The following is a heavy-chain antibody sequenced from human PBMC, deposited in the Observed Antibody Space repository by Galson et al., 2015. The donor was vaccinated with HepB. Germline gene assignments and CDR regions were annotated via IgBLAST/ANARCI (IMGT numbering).Heavy chain of an antibody. CDR1: GFSLTTSGVG. V-gene: IGHV2-5*02. J-gene: IGHJ4*02. CDR2: IYWDDDK. Sequence: PALVKPTQTLTLTCTFSGFSLTTSGVGVGWIRQPPGKALEWLALIYWDDDKRYSPSLKSRLTITKDTSKNQVVLTMTNMDPVDTATYYCAHRERTTRNNWTPVYYFDYWGQGTLVTVSS. D-gene: IGHD1-20*01. CDR3: AHRERTTRNNWTPVYYFDY.